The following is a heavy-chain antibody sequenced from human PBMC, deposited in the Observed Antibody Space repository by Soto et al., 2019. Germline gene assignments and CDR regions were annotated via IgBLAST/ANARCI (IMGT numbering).Heavy chain of an antibody. V-gene: IGHV3-48*02. J-gene: IGHJ6*02. CDR1: GFSFSDYS. Sequence: PGGSLRLSCAASGFSFSDYSMNWVRQAPGKGLEWLSYISRSGSLNYYADSVKGRFTISRDNAKNSLYLEMNSVRDEVTAMYYCARDLEYSSSWYYYYGLDVWGHGTTVTVSS. CDR3: ARDLEYSSSWYYYYGLDV. CDR2: ISRSGSLN. D-gene: IGHD6-6*01.